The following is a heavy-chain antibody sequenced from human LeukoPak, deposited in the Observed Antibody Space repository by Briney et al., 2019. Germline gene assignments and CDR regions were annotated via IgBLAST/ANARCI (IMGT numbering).Heavy chain of an antibody. CDR2: IIPLFGTT. Sequence: SVKVSCKASGYTFTGYYIHWVRQAPRQGLEWMGGIIPLFGTTNYAQTFQGRVTITADKSTSTAYMELSSLRSEDTAVYYCARGRMIRGLNLWGFDYWGQGTLVTVSS. D-gene: IGHD3-10*01. CDR3: ARGRMIRGLNLWGFDY. V-gene: IGHV1-69*06. CDR1: GYTFTGYY. J-gene: IGHJ4*01.